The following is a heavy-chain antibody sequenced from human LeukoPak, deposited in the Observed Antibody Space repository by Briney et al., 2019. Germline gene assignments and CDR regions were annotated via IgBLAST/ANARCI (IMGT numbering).Heavy chain of an antibody. J-gene: IGHJ4*02. V-gene: IGHV3-23*01. D-gene: IGHD6-13*01. CDR2: ISGSGGST. CDR3: AKDRIAAAGQLDY. Sequence: GGSLRLSRAASGFTFSSYGMSWVRQAPGRGLEWVSAISGSGGSTYYADSVKGRFTISRDNSKNTLYLQMNSLRAEDTAVYYCAKDRIAAAGQLDYWGQGTLVTVSS. CDR1: GFTFSSYG.